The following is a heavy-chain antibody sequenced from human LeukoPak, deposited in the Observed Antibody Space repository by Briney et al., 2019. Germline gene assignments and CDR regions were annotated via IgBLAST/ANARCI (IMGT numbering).Heavy chain of an antibody. D-gene: IGHD6-13*01. CDR1: GFTFSSYS. Sequence: GGSLRLSCAASGFTFSSYSMNWVRQAPGEGLEWVSSISSSSSYIYYADSVKGRFTISRDNAKNSLYLQMNSLRAEDTAVYYCATLNIAAAGTPSQGYWGQGTLVTVSS. CDR3: ATLNIAAAGTPSQGY. CDR2: ISSSSSYI. V-gene: IGHV3-21*01. J-gene: IGHJ4*02.